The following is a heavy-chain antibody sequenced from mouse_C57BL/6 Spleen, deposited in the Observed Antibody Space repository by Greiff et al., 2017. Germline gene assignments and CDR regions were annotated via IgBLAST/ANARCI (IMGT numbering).Heavy chain of an antibody. CDR2: SSDGGSYT. V-gene: IGHV5-4*01. D-gene: IGHD1-1*01. CDR3: ARDRGYYGSTFFDY. CDR1: GFTFSSYA. J-gene: IGHJ2*01. Sequence: DVKLVESGGGLVKPGGSLKLSCAASGFTFSSYAMSWVRQTPDKRLEWVATSSDGGSYTYYPDNVKGRFTISRDNAKNNLYLQMGHLKSEDTAMYYCARDRGYYGSTFFDYWGQGTTLTVSS.